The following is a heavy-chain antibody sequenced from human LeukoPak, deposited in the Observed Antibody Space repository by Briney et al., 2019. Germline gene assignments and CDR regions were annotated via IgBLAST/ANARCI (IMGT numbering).Heavy chain of an antibody. CDR2: IYSGGST. CDR3: EREGHTTSYYMDV. V-gene: IGHV3-53*01. J-gene: IGHJ6*03. Sequence: GGSLRLSCAASGFTVSSNYMSWVRQAPGKGLEWVSVIYSGGSTYYADSVKGRFTISRDNSKNTLYLQMNSLRAEDTAVYYCEREGHTTSYYMDVWGKGTTVTVSS. CDR1: GFTVSSNY. D-gene: IGHD2/OR15-2a*01.